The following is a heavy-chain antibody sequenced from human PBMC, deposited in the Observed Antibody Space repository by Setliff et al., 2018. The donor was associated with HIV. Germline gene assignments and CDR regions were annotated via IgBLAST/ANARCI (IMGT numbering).Heavy chain of an antibody. CDR2: IYYSGMT. CDR1: GGSISSYY. V-gene: IGHV4-59*08. J-gene: IGHJ4*02. D-gene: IGHD6-19*01. CDR3: VGEGGYSSGWYRTYYFDY. Sequence: SETLSLTCSVSGGSISSYYWSWIRQPPGKGLEWIGDIYYSGMTNYNPSLQSRVTISVDTSKNQFSLKLSSVTAADTAVYYCVGEGGYSSGWYRTYYFDYWGQGTLVTVSS.